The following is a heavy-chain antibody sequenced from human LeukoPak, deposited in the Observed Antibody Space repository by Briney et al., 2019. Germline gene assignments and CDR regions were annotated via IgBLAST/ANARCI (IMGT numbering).Heavy chain of an antibody. Sequence: LAGGSLRLSCEASGFSVSSNYMNWVRQAPGKGLEWVSVIHNDGSTYYADSVKDRFIISRDNSKNTLYLQMNSLRAEDTAVYYCARDRPYGGKGDFDYWGQGTLVTVSS. D-gene: IGHD4-23*01. J-gene: IGHJ4*02. CDR2: IHNDGST. CDR1: GFSVSSNY. V-gene: IGHV3-66*01. CDR3: ARDRPYGGKGDFDY.